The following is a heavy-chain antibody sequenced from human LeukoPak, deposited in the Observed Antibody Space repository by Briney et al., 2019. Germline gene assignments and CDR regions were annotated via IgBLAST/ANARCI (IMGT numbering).Heavy chain of an antibody. D-gene: IGHD3-22*01. CDR1: GYTFTGYY. Sequence: ASVKVSCKASGYTFTGYYMHWVRQAPGQGLEWMGWINPNSGGTNYAQKFQGRVTMTRDTSISTAYMELSRLRSDDTAVYYCARAKTDSSGYSSFDYWGQGTLVTVSS. J-gene: IGHJ4*02. CDR2: INPNSGGT. V-gene: IGHV1-2*02. CDR3: ARAKTDSSGYSSFDY.